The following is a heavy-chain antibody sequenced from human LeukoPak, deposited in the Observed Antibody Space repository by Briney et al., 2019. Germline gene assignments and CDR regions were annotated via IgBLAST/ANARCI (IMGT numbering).Heavy chain of an antibody. CDR3: ARGSFSSLPGPHHGMDV. Sequence: GRSLRLSCAASGFTFSSYGMHWVRQAPGKGLEWVAVISYDGSNKYYADSVKGRFTISRDNSKNTVYLQMNSLRDEDTAVYYCARGSFSSLPGPHHGMDVWGQGTTATVSS. D-gene: IGHD6-13*01. V-gene: IGHV3-30*03. CDR2: ISYDGSNK. CDR1: GFTFSSYG. J-gene: IGHJ6*02.